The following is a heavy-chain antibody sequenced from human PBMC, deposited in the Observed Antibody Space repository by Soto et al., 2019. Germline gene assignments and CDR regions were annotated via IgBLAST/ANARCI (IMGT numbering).Heavy chain of an antibody. D-gene: IGHD3-9*01. CDR1: GYTFTSYY. V-gene: IGHV1-46*03. Sequence: ASVKVSCKASGYTFTSYYMHWVRQAPGQGLEWMGIINPSGGSTSYAQKFQGRVTMTRDTSTSTVYMELSSLRSEDTAVYYCARGLEAYYDILTGYYFVYWGQGTLVTVSS. CDR3: ARGLEAYYDILTGYYFVY. CDR2: INPSGGST. J-gene: IGHJ4*02.